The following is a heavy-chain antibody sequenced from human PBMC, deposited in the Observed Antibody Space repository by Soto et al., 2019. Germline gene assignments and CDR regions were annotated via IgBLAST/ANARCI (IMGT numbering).Heavy chain of an antibody. J-gene: IGHJ3*02. CDR3: ARRWYSGVPWDFDI. CDR2: IYPGDSDT. CDR1: GYTFTNYW. Sequence: HGESLKISCKGSGYTFTNYWIAWVRQMPGKGLEWMGIIYPGDSDTKYSPSFQGQVTISADKSISAAYLQWSSLKVSDTAIYFCARRWYSGVPWDFDIWGQGTMLTVSS. V-gene: IGHV5-51*01. D-gene: IGHD1-26*01.